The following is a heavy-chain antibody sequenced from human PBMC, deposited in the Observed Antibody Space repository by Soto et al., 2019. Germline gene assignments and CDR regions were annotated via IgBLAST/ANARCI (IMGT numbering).Heavy chain of an antibody. CDR3: AILTKPTAVTTAFRGGYGLDV. J-gene: IGHJ6*04. CDR1: GGSVSSGNYF. V-gene: IGHV4-61*01. Sequence: QVQLQESGPGLLKPSETLSLTCTVSGGSVSSGNYFWSWIRQPPGKVLEWIGYIHSSGSTNYNPSLKSRVTISVDTSRNQFSLKLTSVTAADTAVYYCAILTKPTAVTTAFRGGYGLDVWGKGTTVTVSS. CDR2: IHSSGST. D-gene: IGHD4-17*01.